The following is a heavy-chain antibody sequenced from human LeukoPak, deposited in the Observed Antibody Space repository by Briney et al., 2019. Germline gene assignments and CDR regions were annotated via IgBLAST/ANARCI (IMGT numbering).Heavy chain of an antibody. CDR2: VIPIFGTS. Sequence: SVKVSCTTSGGTFTNYAFSWVRQAPGQGLESMGRVIPIFGTSNYAQNFQDRLTITADKSTSTAYMELSSLTSEDTAVYFCAMGITIFGVIKQPTWGQGTLVTVSS. J-gene: IGHJ5*02. CDR1: GGTFTNYA. CDR3: AMGITIFGVIKQPT. D-gene: IGHD3-3*01. V-gene: IGHV1-69*06.